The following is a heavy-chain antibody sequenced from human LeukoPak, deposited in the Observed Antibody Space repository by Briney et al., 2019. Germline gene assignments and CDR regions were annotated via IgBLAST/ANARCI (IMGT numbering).Heavy chain of an antibody. D-gene: IGHD3-10*01. Sequence: ASVKVSCKASGYTFSSYAINWVRQAPGQRLEWMGWINAGNGNTKSSQKFQGRVTFTRDTSASTAYMELSSLRSEDTAVYYCARYYGPGSPSFDYWGQGTLVTVSS. V-gene: IGHV1-3*01. J-gene: IGHJ4*02. CDR1: GYTFSSYA. CDR3: ARYYGPGSPSFDY. CDR2: INAGNGNT.